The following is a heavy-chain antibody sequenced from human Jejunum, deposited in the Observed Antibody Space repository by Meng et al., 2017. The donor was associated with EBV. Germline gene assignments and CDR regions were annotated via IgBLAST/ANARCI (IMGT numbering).Heavy chain of an antibody. CDR1: GFTFSGHA. CDR3: TREWGADY. V-gene: IGHV3-30-3*01. Sequence: QVQLVESGGGVVQPGRSLRLSCAASGFTFSGHAMQWVRQAPGKGLKWVALISNDGNNKYYADSVKGRFTISRDNSKNTLYLQMNSLRVDDTAPYYCTREWGADYWGQGTLVTVSS. D-gene: IGHD3-16*01. J-gene: IGHJ4*02. CDR2: ISNDGNNK.